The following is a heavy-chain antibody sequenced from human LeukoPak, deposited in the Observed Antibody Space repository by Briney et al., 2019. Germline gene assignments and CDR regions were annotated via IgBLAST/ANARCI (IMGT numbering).Heavy chain of an antibody. CDR3: ARRQYSGYDFDF. J-gene: IGHJ4*02. CDR2: IYPRDSDT. CDR1: GYIFTNYW. Sequence: GESLKISCKASGYIFTNYWIGWVRQMPGKGLEWMGIIYPRDSDTRSSPSFQGQVTVSADQSISTAYLQWNTLEASDTAMYYCARRQYSGYDFDFWGQGTLVTVSS. D-gene: IGHD5-12*01. V-gene: IGHV5-51*01.